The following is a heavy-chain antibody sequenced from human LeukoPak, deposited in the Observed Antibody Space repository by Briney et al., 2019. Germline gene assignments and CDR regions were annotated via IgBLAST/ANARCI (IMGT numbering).Heavy chain of an antibody. Sequence: PSETLSRTCTVSGGSISNYYWSWIRRPAGKGLEWIGRIHTSGNTNYNPSLKSRVTISVDTSKNQFSLTLSSVTAADTAVYYCARDIVGATLFDYWGQGTLVTVSS. CDR1: GGSISNYY. CDR2: IHTSGNT. CDR3: ARDIVGATLFDY. D-gene: IGHD1-26*01. J-gene: IGHJ4*02. V-gene: IGHV4-4*07.